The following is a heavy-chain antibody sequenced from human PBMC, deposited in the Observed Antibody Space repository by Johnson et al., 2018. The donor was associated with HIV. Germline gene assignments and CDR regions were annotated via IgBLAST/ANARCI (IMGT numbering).Heavy chain of an antibody. V-gene: IGHV3-30*02. CDR3: AKDLGVSAAGLGAFYI. CDR1: GFTFSSYG. J-gene: IGHJ3*02. CDR2: IRYDGSNK. Sequence: VQLVESGGGVVQPGGSLRLSCAASGFTFSSYGMHWVRQAPGKGLEWVAFIRYDGSNKYYADSVKGRFTISRDNSKNTLYLQMNSLRAEDKAVYYCAKDLGVSAAGLGAFYIWGQGTMVTVSS. D-gene: IGHD6-13*01.